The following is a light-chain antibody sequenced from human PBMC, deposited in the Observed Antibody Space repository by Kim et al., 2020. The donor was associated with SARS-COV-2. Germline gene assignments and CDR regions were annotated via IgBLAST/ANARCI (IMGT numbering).Light chain of an antibody. J-gene: IGKJ2*01. V-gene: IGKV1-8*01. CDR1: QGISSY. CDR3: QQYYSYPYVT. Sequence: AIRMTQSPSSFSASTGDRVTITCRASQGISSYLAWYQQKPGKAPKLLIYAASTLQSGVPSRFSGSGSGTDFTLTISCLQSEDFATYYCQQYYSYPYVTFGQGTKLEI. CDR2: AAS.